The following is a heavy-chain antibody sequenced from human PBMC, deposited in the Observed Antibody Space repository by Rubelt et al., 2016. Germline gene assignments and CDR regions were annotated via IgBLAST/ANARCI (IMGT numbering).Heavy chain of an antibody. CDR3: ARGDIVVVVAASNPLDY. CDR2: INAGHGNT. CDR1: GYTFTSYA. D-gene: IGHD2-15*01. J-gene: IGHJ4*02. Sequence: QVQLVQSGAEVKKPGASVKVSCKASGYTFTSYAMHWVRQAPGQRLGWVGWINAGHGNTKYSQKFQGRVTITRDTSASTAYMGLSSLRSEDTAVYYCARGDIVVVVAASNPLDYWGQGTLVTVSS. V-gene: IGHV1-3*01.